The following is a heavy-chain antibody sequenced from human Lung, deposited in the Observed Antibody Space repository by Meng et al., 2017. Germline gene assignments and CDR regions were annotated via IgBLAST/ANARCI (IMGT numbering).Heavy chain of an antibody. V-gene: IGHV4-34*01. Sequence: QVPRQQWGAGLLKPSETLSLTCVFAGGSSSDYYCSWIRQPPGKGLEWIGEINHSGSTNYNPSLESRATISVDTSQNNLSLKLSSVTAADSAVYYCARGPTTMAHDFDYWGQGTLVTVSS. J-gene: IGHJ4*02. CDR1: GGSSSDYY. CDR2: INHSGST. D-gene: IGHD4-11*01. CDR3: ARGPTTMAHDFDY.